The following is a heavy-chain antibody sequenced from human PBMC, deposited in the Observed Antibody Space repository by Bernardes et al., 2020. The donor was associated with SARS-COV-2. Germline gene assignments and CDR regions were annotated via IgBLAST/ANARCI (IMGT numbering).Heavy chain of an antibody. J-gene: IGHJ3*02. V-gene: IGHV3-30-3*01. CDR2: ISYDGGNK. CDR1: EFIFSNYA. CDR3: ARSFTIFGVVNSKGALDI. D-gene: IGHD3-3*01. Sequence: GGSLRLCCAASEFIFSNYAMHWVRQAPGRGLEWVAVISYDGGNKFYADSVRGRFTISRDNSKDTLYLQMNTLRAEDTAMYYCARSFTIFGVVNSKGALDIWGQGTEVAVSS.